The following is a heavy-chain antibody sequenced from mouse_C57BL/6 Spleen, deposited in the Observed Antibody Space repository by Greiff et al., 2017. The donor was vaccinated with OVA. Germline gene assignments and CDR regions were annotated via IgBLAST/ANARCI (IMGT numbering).Heavy chain of an antibody. CDR3: ARATDY. CDR1: GYTFTSYW. J-gene: IGHJ2*01. V-gene: IGHV1-50*01. CDR2: IDPSDSYT. Sequence: VQLQQPGAELVKPGASVKLSCKASGYTFTSYWMQWVQQRPGQGLEWIGEIDPSDSYTNYNQKFKGKATLTVDTASSPAYMQLSSLTSEDSAVYYCARATDYWGQGTTLTVSS.